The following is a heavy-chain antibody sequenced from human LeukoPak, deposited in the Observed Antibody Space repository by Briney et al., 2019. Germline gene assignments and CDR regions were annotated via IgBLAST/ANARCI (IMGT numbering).Heavy chain of an antibody. Sequence: SETLSLTCAVSGGSLSGYYWTWIRQPPGKGLEWIGEINHSGSTNYNPSLKSRVTISVDTSRKQFFLKLSSVTAADTAVYYYARDVSSGSYAFDIWGQGTMVTVSS. CDR2: INHSGST. D-gene: IGHD6-19*01. V-gene: IGHV4-34*01. CDR1: GGSLSGYY. J-gene: IGHJ3*02. CDR3: ARDVSSGSYAFDI.